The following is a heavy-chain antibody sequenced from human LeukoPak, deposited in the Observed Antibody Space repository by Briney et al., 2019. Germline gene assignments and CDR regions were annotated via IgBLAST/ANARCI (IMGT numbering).Heavy chain of an antibody. CDR1: GGSISVYY. J-gene: IGHJ4*02. CDR2: IYYSGNT. V-gene: IGHV4-59*08. CDR3: ARHENYDTSGYYTFDY. Sequence: SETLSLTCTVSGGSISVYYWSWIRQPPGKGLEWIGYIYYSGNTNYNPSLKSRVTISVDTSRNQFSLKLSSVTAADTAVYYCARHENYDTSGYYTFDYWGQGTLVTVSS. D-gene: IGHD3-22*01.